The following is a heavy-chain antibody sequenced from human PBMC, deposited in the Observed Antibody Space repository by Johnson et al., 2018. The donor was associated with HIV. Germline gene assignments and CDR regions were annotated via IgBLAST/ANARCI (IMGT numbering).Heavy chain of an antibody. CDR2: IDWNGGST. Sequence: VQLVESGGGVVQPGKSLRLSCAASGFSFDDYGMSWVRQPPGKGLEWVSGIDWNGGSTSYADSVRGRFTISRDNAKNSLYLQMNSLRAQDTALYYCTRARYSSSWYNGDAFDIWGQGTMVTVSS. CDR1: GFSFDDYG. D-gene: IGHD6-13*01. J-gene: IGHJ3*02. V-gene: IGHV3-20*04. CDR3: TRARYSSSWYNGDAFDI.